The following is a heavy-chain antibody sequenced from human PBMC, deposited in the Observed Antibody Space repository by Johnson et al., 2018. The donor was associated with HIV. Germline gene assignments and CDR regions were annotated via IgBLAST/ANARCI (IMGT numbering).Heavy chain of an antibody. D-gene: IGHD3-22*01. J-gene: IGHJ3*02. CDR2: ISWNSGSI. V-gene: IGHV3-9*01. CDR1: GFTFNDYA. Sequence: VQLVESGGGLVHPGRSLRLSCAASGFTFNDYAMHWVRQAPGKGLEWVSHISWNSGSIDYADSVKGRFTISRDNAKNSLYLQMNSLRAEDTAVYYCARGITMIAVVKGDAFDIWGQGTMVTVSS. CDR3: ARGITMIAVVKGDAFDI.